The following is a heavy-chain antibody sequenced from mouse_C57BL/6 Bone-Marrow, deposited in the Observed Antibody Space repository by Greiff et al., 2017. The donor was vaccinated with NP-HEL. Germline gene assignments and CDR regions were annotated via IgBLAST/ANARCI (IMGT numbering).Heavy chain of an antibody. J-gene: IGHJ1*03. CDR3: TRITVGAHYWYFDV. Sequence: EVQLVESGGGLVQPGGSMKLSCAASGFTFSDAWMDWVRQSPEKGLEWVAEIRNKANNPATYYAESVKGRFTISRDDSKSSVDLQMNSIRAEDTGIYYCTRITVGAHYWYFDVWGTGTTVTVSS. CDR1: GFTFSDAW. CDR2: IRNKANNPAT. D-gene: IGHD1-1*01. V-gene: IGHV6-6*01.